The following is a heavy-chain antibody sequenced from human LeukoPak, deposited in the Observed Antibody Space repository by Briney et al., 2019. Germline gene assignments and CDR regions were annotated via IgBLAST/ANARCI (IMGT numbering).Heavy chain of an antibody. CDR1: GFTVSNNY. CDR3: ARERNLEIAVAGTIFDY. J-gene: IGHJ4*02. CDR2: ISGSGGST. Sequence: GGSLRLSCAASGFTVSNNYMSWVRQAPGKGLEWVSAISGSGGSTYYADSVKGRFTISRDNSKNTLYLQMKSLRAEDTAVYYCARERNLEIAVAGTIFDYWGQGTLVTVSS. V-gene: IGHV3-66*01. D-gene: IGHD6-19*01.